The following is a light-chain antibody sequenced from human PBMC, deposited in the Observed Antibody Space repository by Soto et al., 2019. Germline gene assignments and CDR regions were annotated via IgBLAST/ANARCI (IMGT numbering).Light chain of an antibody. J-gene: IGLJ1*01. CDR3: KSYAGSNTDV. Sequence: QSALTQPPSASGSPGQSVTISCTGTKNDIGVYDFVSWYQHHPGKAPRLIIYEVVQRPSGVPDRFSGSKSGNTASLTVSGLQAADEAEYFGKSYAGSNTDVFGSGTKVTV. CDR2: EVV. V-gene: IGLV2-8*01. CDR1: KNDIGVYDF.